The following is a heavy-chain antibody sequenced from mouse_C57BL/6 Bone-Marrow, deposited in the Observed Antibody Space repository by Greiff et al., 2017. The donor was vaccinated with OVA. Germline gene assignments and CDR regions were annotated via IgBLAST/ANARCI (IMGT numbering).Heavy chain of an antibody. CDR2: ISYDGSN. D-gene: IGHD2-3*01. V-gene: IGHV3-6*01. J-gene: IGHJ1*03. CDR1: GYSITSGYY. Sequence: EVQLVESGPGLVKPSQSLSLTCSVTGYSITSGYYWNWIRQFPGNKLEWMGYISYDGSNNYNPSLKNRISITRDTSKNQFFLKLNSVTTEDTATYYGAREGWLRYFDVGGTGTTVTVSS. CDR3: AREGWLRYFDV.